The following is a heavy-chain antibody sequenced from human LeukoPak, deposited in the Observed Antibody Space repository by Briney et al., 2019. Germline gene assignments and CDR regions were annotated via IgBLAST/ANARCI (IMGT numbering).Heavy chain of an antibody. D-gene: IGHD5-12*01. CDR3: ARAYSGYEWNWFDP. CDR2: IYTSGST. CDR1: GGSISSYY. J-gene: IGHJ5*02. Sequence: SETLSLTCTVSGGSISSYYWSWIRQPPGKGLEWIGYIYTSGSTNYNPSLKSRVTISVDTSKNQFSLKLSSVTAADTAVYYCARAYSGYEWNWFDPWGQGTLVTVSS. V-gene: IGHV4-4*09.